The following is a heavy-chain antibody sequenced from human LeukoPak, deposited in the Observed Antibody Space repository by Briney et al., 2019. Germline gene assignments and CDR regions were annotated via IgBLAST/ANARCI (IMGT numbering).Heavy chain of an antibody. CDR3: ARDRGYSAPDAFDI. CDR1: GFTFSSYW. V-gene: IGHV3-74*01. J-gene: IGHJ3*02. CDR2: INSDGSST. D-gene: IGHD5-18*01. Sequence: GGSLRLSCAASGFTFSSYWMHWVRQAPGKGLVWVSRINSDGSSTSYADSVKGRFTISRDNAKNTLYLQMNSLRAEDTAVYYCARDRGYSAPDAFDIWGQGTMVTASS.